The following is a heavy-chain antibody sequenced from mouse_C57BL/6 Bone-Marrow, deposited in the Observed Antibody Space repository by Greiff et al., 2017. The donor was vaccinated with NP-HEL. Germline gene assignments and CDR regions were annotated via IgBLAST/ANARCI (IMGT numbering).Heavy chain of an antibody. D-gene: IGHD1-1*02. J-gene: IGHJ2*01. CDR3: ARRGWDYFDY. CDR2: IDPNGSGT. Sequence: QVQLQQPGAELVKPGASVKLSCKASGYTFTSYWMHWVQQRPGRGLEWIGRIDPNGSGTKYTDKLKSQATLTVDKPSSTAYMQLSSLTSEDSAVYDCARRGWDYFDYWGQGTTLTASA. V-gene: IGHV1-72*01. CDR1: GYTFTSYW.